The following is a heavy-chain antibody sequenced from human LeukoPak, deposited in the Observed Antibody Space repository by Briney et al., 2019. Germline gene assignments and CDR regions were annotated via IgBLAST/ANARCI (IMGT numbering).Heavy chain of an antibody. Sequence: GRSLRLSCAASGFTFSSTSMSWVRQAPGKGLEWVAVTVGGGDGTYYADSVKGRFTISRDNSNNTLYLQMNSLRAEDTAVYYCARNQQLGGHSYYYYGMDVWGQGTTVTVSS. CDR1: GFTFSSTS. CDR3: ARNQQLGGHSYYYYGMDV. V-gene: IGHV3-23*01. J-gene: IGHJ6*02. D-gene: IGHD3-16*01. CDR2: TVGGGDGT.